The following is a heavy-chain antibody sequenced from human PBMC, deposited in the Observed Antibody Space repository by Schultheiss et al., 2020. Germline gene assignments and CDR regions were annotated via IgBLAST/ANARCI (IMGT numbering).Heavy chain of an antibody. D-gene: IGHD2-21*02. J-gene: IGHJ6*02. CDR1: GFTFSSYG. CDR2: ISYDGSNK. V-gene: IGHV3-30*03. Sequence: GESLKISCAASGFTFSSYGMHWVRQAPGKGLEWVAVISYDGSNKYYADSVKGRFTISRDNSKNTLYLQMNSLRAEDTAVYYCAREIVKVPVVVTAIVPYYYYGMDVWGQGTTVTVSS. CDR3: AREIVKVPVVVTAIVPYYYYGMDV.